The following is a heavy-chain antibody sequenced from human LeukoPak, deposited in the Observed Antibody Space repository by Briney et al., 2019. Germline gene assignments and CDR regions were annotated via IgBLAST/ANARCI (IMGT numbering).Heavy chain of an antibody. CDR1: GFTFSSYG. V-gene: IGHV3-30*02. Sequence: GGSLRLSCAASGFTFSSYGMHWVRQAPGKGLEWVAFIRYDGSNKYYADSVKGRFTISRDNSKNTLYPQMNSLRAEDTAVYYCAKDRVPAASAFDIWGQGTMVTVSS. J-gene: IGHJ3*02. D-gene: IGHD2-2*01. CDR2: IRYDGSNK. CDR3: AKDRVPAASAFDI.